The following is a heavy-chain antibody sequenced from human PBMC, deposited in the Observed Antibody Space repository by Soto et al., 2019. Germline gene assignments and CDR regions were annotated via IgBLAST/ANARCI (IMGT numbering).Heavy chain of an antibody. J-gene: IGHJ4*02. Sequence: SVKVSCKASGGTFSSYAISWVRQAPGQGLEWMGGIIPIFGTANYAQKFHGRVTITAEESTSTAYMELSSLRSEDTAVYYCARKTMWGPSRVGYFDYWGRGTLVTVSS. CDR2: IIPIFGTA. V-gene: IGHV1-69*13. CDR3: ARKTMWGPSRVGYFDY. D-gene: IGHD1-1*01. CDR1: GGTFSSYA.